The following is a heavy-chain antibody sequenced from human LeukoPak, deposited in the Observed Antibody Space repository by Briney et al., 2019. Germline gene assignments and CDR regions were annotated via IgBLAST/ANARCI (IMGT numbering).Heavy chain of an antibody. D-gene: IGHD6-19*01. CDR2: MNPKSGNT. CDR1: GYTFTSYD. J-gene: IGHJ4*02. Sequence: ASVKVSCKASGYTFTSYDINWVRQATGQGLEWMGWMNPKSGNTGYAQKFQGRVTMTRNTSISTAYMELSSLRSEDTAVYYCARGGWQWLVGVTVMDFDYWGQGTLVTVSS. CDR3: ARGGWQWLVGVTVMDFDY. V-gene: IGHV1-8*01.